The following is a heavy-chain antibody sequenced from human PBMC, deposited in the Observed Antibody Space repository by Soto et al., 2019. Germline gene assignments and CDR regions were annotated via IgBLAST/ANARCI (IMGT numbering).Heavy chain of an antibody. V-gene: IGHV3-7*01. CDR3: AREGNPGSFGSSWHIRIGVNDY. Sequence: PGGSLRLSCAASGFTFSSYWMSWVRQAPGKGLEWVANIKQDGSEKYYVDSVKGRFTISRDNAKNSLYLQMNSLRAEDTAVYYCAREGNPGSFGSSWHIRIGVNDYWGQGTLVTVSS. D-gene: IGHD6-13*01. J-gene: IGHJ4*02. CDR1: GFTFSSYW. CDR2: IKQDGSEK.